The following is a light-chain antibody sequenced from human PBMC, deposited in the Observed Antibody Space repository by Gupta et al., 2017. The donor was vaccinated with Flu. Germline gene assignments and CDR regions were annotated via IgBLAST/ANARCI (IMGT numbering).Light chain of an antibody. J-gene: IGLJ3*02. CDR2: EVS. CDR3: TSYTSSSTWV. CDR1: SSDVGVYNY. V-gene: IGLV2-14*01. Sequence: TTSCTGTSSDVGVYNYVSWYQQHPGKAPILMIYEVSTWPAGVSSRFSGSKSGNTASLTISGRQAEDDADYYYTSYTSSSTWVFGGGTKLTVL.